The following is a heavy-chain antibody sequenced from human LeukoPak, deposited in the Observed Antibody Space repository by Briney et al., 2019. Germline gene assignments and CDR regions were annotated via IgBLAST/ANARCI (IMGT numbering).Heavy chain of an antibody. J-gene: IGHJ6*02. D-gene: IGHD5-18*01. CDR3: AKEHSYGSSYYYYGMDV. CDR1: GFTFSSYA. Sequence: GGSLRLSCAASGFTFSSYAMHWVRQAPGKGLEWVAVISYVGSNKYYADSVKGRFTISRDNSKNTLYLQMNSLRADDTAVYYCAKEHSYGSSYYYYGMDVWGQGTTVTVSS. V-gene: IGHV3-30*18. CDR2: ISYVGSNK.